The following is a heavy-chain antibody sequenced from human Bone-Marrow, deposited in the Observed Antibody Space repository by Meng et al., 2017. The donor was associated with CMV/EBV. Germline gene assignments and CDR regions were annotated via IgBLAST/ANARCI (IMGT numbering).Heavy chain of an antibody. Sequence: SVKVSCKASGGTFSSYAISWVRQAPGQGLEWMGGIIPIFGTANYAQKFQGRVTITTDESTSTAYMELSSLRSEDTVVYYCAASGRGDIVVVPAATQYYYYYGMAVWGPWNTVHGAS. CDR3: AASGRGDIVVVPAATQYYYYYGMAV. J-gene: IGHJ6*01. CDR1: GGTFSSYA. CDR2: IIPIFGTA. D-gene: IGHD2-2*01. V-gene: IGHV1-69*05.